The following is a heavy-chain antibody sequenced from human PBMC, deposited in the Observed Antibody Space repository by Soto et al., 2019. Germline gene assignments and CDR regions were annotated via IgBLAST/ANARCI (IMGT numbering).Heavy chain of an antibody. CDR2: ISGSGGST. Sequence: VGSLRLSCAASGFTFSSYAMSWVRQAPGKGLEWVSVISGSGGSTYYADSVKGRFTISRDNSENTVYVQMNSLRAEDTAVYYCAKTYYYDSSGHYCDYWGQGTLVTVSS. V-gene: IGHV3-23*01. CDR1: GFTFSSYA. CDR3: AKTYYYDSSGHYCDY. D-gene: IGHD3-22*01. J-gene: IGHJ4*02.